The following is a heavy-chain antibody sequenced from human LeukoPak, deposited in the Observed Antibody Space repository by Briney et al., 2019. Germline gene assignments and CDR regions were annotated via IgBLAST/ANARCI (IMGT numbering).Heavy chain of an antibody. Sequence: SETLSLTCTVSGGSISSNYWSWIRQPPGKGLEWITYGSYTGSTNYNPSLKSRVTISVDTSKNQFSLRLRSVTAADTAVYYCARFIPSSGIDPWGQGTLVTVSS. CDR2: GSYTGST. V-gene: IGHV4-59*01. J-gene: IGHJ5*02. D-gene: IGHD3-10*02. CDR1: GGSISSNY. CDR3: ARFIPSSGIDP.